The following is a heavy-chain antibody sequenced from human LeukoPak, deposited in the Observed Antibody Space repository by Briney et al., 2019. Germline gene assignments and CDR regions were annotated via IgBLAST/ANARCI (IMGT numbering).Heavy chain of an antibody. CDR3: AREGGGGATSGAFDI. Sequence: SETLSLTCTVSGGSISSYYWSWIRQPPGKGLEWIGYIYYSGSTNYNPSLKSRVTISVDTSKNQFSLKLSSVTAAATAVYYCAREGGGGATSGAFDIWGQGTMVTVSS. J-gene: IGHJ3*02. V-gene: IGHV4-59*01. CDR2: IYYSGST. D-gene: IGHD1-26*01. CDR1: GGSISSYY.